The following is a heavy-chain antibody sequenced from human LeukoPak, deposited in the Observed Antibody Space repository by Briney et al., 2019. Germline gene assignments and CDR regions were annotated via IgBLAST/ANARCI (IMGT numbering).Heavy chain of an antibody. Sequence: AETLSLTCAVYGGSFSGYYWSWIRQPPGKGLEWIGEINHSGSTNYNPSLKRRVTISVDTSKNQFSLKLSSVTAADTAVYYCARCRILGYYFDYWGQGTLVTVSS. D-gene: IGHD2-21*01. J-gene: IGHJ4*02. CDR2: INHSGST. CDR1: GGSFSGYY. V-gene: IGHV4-34*01. CDR3: ARCRILGYYFDY.